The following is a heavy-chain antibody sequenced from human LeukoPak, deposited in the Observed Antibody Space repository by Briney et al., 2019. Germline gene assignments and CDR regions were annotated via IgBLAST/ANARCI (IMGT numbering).Heavy chain of an antibody. V-gene: IGHV3-21*01. CDR1: GLTFSSYS. D-gene: IGHD5-12*01. J-gene: IGHJ4*02. Sequence: GGSLRLSCAASGLTFSSYSMNWVRQAPGKGLEWVSSISSSSSYIYYADSVKGRFTISRDNAKNSLYLQMNSLRAEDTAVYYCARDIVATIAAYYFDYWGQGTLVTVSS. CDR2: ISSSSSYI. CDR3: ARDIVATIAAYYFDY.